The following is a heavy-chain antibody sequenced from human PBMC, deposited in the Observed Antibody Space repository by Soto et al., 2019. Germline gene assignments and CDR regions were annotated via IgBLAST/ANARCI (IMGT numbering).Heavy chain of an antibody. D-gene: IGHD3-10*01. Sequence: WGSRRLSCAASGFTFSSYVMNWVRQAPGKGLEWVSGISVSGGSTYYADSVRGRFTISRDNSKNTLFLQMNSLRVEDTAVYYCAKDYYYGSRSYYNEYWGQGNLVSVSS. J-gene: IGHJ4*02. V-gene: IGHV3-23*01. CDR2: ISVSGGST. CDR3: AKDYYYGSRSYYNEY. CDR1: GFTFSSYV.